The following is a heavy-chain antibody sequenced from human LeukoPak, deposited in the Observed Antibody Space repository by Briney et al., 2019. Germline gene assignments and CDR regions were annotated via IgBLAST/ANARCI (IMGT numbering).Heavy chain of an antibody. J-gene: IGHJ6*02. D-gene: IGHD3-22*01. Sequence: GGSLRLSCATSGFTFSNVWMNWVRQAPGKGLEWVGRIKTRYYDGETTDYAAPVKGRFTISRDDSKNTLYLQMNSLKTEDTAVYYCTTDGHSSGYNHYYGMDVWGQGTTVTVSS. CDR3: TTDGHSSGYNHYYGMDV. CDR1: GFTFSNVW. V-gene: IGHV3-15*01. CDR2: IKTRYYDGETT.